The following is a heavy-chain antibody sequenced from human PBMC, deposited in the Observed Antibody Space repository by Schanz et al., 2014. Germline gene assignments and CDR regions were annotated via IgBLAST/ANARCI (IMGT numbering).Heavy chain of an antibody. D-gene: IGHD6-19*01. CDR2: ISPYNGNT. CDR1: GGTFSSYS. V-gene: IGHV1-18*01. J-gene: IGHJ4*02. CDR3: ARGGYSSGWYDRDIAHFDY. Sequence: QVQLVQSGAEVKKPGSSVKVSCKASGGTFSSYSISWVRQARGQGLEWMGWISPYNGNTNYAQKLQGRVTMTTDTSTSTAYMELRSLRSDDTAVYYCARGGYSSGWYDRDIAHFDYWGQGTLVTVSS.